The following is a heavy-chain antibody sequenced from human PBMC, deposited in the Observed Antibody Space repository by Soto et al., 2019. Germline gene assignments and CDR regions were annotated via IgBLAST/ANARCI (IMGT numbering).Heavy chain of an antibody. CDR1: GFTVSSNY. D-gene: IGHD1-26*01. CDR3: AVGDVVGATYF. J-gene: IGHJ4*02. V-gene: IGHV3-53*01. Sequence: EVQLVESGGGLIQPGGSLRLSCAASGFTVSSNYMNWVRQAPGKGLEWVSAIYSGGSTYYADSVKVRFTISRDISKNTLYLQMSRLSAEDTAVYYCAVGDVVGATYFWGQGTLGTVSS. CDR2: IYSGGST.